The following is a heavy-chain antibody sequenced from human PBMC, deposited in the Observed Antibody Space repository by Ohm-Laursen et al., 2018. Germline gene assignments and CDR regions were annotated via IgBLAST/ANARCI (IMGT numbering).Heavy chain of an antibody. D-gene: IGHD6-13*01. CDR1: GFTFSSYG. V-gene: IGHV3-30*18. CDR3: AKSGDSSWYLGFDY. CDR2: ISYDGSNK. Sequence: SLRLSCAASGFTFSSYGMHWVRQAPGKGLEWVAVISYDGSNKYYADSVKGRFTISRDNSKNTLYLQMNSLRAEDTAVYYCAKSGDSSWYLGFDYWGQGTLVTVSS. J-gene: IGHJ4*02.